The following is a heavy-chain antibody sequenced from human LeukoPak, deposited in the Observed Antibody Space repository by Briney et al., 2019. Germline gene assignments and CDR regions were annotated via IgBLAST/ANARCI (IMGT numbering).Heavy chain of an antibody. V-gene: IGHV4-4*02. CDR2: IYHSGST. D-gene: IGHD3-10*01. Sequence: SETLSLTCAVSGGSISSSNWWSGVRPPPGKGLEWIGEIYHSGSTNYNPSLKSRVTISVDKSKNQFSLKLSSVTAADTAVYYCARGKINTYYYGSGSYPLYYFDYWGQGTLVTVSS. J-gene: IGHJ4*02. CDR1: GGSISSSNW. CDR3: ARGKINTYYYGSGSYPLYYFDY.